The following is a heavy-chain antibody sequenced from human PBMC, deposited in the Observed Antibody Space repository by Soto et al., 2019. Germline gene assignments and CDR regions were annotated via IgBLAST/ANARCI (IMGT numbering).Heavy chain of an antibody. D-gene: IGHD2-15*01. CDR3: AKEAPIYCSGGSCYRGFPGFDWYFDL. J-gene: IGHJ2*01. V-gene: IGHV3-23*01. CDR1: GFTFSSYA. Sequence: EVQLLESGGGLVQPGGSLRLSCAASGFTFSSYAMSWVRQAPGKGLEWVSAISGSGGSTYYADSVKGRFTISRDNSKNTPYLKMNSLRAEDTAVYYCAKEAPIYCSGGSCYRGFPGFDWYFDLWGRGTLVTVSS. CDR2: ISGSGGST.